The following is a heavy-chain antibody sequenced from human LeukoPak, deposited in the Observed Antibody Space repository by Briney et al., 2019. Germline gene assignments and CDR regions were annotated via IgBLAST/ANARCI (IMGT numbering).Heavy chain of an antibody. CDR1: GFTFSSSA. D-gene: IGHD1-26*01. CDR2: ISYDGSNK. Sequence: GGSLRLSCAASGFTFSSSAMSWVRQAPGKGLEWVAVISYDGSNKYYADSVKGRFTISRDNSKNTLYLQMNSLRAEDTAVYYCAKDFRVGAIDFDYWGQGTLVTVSS. J-gene: IGHJ4*02. V-gene: IGHV3-30*04. CDR3: AKDFRVGAIDFDY.